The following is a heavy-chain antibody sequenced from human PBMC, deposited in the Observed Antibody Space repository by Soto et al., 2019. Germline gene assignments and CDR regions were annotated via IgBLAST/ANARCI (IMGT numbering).Heavy chain of an antibody. CDR1: GFTFSSYA. Sequence: GGSLRLSCAASGFTFSSYAMSWVRQAPGKGLEWVSAISGSGGSTYYADSVKGRFTISRDNSKNTLYLQMNSLRAEDTAVYHCAKGPNYDILTGYYSPQYGMDVWGQGTTVTVSS. D-gene: IGHD3-9*01. V-gene: IGHV3-23*01. J-gene: IGHJ6*02. CDR3: AKGPNYDILTGYYSPQYGMDV. CDR2: ISGSGGST.